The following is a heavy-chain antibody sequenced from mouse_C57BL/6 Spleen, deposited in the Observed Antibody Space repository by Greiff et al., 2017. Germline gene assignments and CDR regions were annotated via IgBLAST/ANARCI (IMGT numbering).Heavy chain of an antibody. Sequence: VQVVESGPGLVAPSQSLSITCTVSGFSLTSYGVDWVRQPPGKGLEWLGVIWGGGSTNYNSALMSRLSIRKDNSKSQVFLKMSSLQTDDAAMYYCSKRYSNLAWFAYWGQGTLVTVSA. CDR2: IWGGGST. D-gene: IGHD2-5*01. CDR3: SKRYSNLAWFAY. J-gene: IGHJ3*01. V-gene: IGHV2-9*01. CDR1: GFSLTSYG.